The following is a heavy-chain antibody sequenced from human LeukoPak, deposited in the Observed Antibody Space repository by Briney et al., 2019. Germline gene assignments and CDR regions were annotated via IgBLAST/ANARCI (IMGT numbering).Heavy chain of an antibody. D-gene: IGHD3-22*01. Sequence: ASVTVSCKASGYTFTSFVMCWVRQAPGQGLEWMGWINTYTGNPTYAQGFTGRFVFSWDTSISTAYLQISSLKAEDTAVYYCARRHKSRDYSSGYPADYWGQRTLVTVSS. CDR3: ARRHKSRDYSSGYPADY. CDR1: GYTFTSFV. J-gene: IGHJ4*02. V-gene: IGHV7-4-1*02. CDR2: INTYTGNP.